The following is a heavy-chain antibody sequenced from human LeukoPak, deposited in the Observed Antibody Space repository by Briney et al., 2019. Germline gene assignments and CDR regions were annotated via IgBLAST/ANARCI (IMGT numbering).Heavy chain of an antibody. CDR3: ARGGAGYNGAWAFF. D-gene: IGHD2-8*01. Sequence: PGGSLRLSCAASGFTFGSYWLSWVRQAPGKGLEWVANIKQDGSEKFYVDSVKGRFTISRDNAMKSVHLQMNSLRADDTAVYYCARGGAGYNGAWAFFWGQGTLVTVSS. CDR1: GFTFGSYW. J-gene: IGHJ4*02. CDR2: IKQDGSEK. V-gene: IGHV3-7*01.